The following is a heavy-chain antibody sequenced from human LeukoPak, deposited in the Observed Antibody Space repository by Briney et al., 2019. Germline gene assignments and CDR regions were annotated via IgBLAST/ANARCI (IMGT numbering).Heavy chain of an antibody. CDR2: IASSGTTK. D-gene: IGHD6-19*01. CDR3: TLLAVASDFDY. V-gene: IGHV3-48*03. Sequence: GGSLRLSCAPSGFTVSSNYMNWVRQAPGKGLEWVSNIASSGTTKYYADSVKGRFSISRDNAKSSLYLQMNSLRVEDTAVYYCTLLAVASDFDYWGQGALVTVSS. J-gene: IGHJ4*02. CDR1: GFTVSSNY.